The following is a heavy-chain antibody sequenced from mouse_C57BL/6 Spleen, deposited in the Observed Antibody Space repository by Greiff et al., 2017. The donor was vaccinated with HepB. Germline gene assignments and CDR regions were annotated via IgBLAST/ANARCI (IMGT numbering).Heavy chain of an antibody. CDR3: ARGHYGSSVWFAY. V-gene: IGHV14-2*01. Sequence: EVQLQQSGAELVKPGASVKLSCTASGFNIKDYYMHWVKQRTEQGLEWIGRIDPEDGETKYAPTFQGKATITADTSSNTAYLQLSSLTSEDTAVYYCARGHYGSSVWFAYWGQGTLVTVSA. CDR1: GFNIKDYY. J-gene: IGHJ3*01. D-gene: IGHD1-1*01. CDR2: IDPEDGET.